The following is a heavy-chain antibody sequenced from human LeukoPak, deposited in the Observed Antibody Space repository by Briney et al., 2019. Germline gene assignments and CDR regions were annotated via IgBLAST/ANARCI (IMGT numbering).Heavy chain of an antibody. CDR3: ANCMDNDWYFDL. Sequence: GGPLRLSCAASGFTYNNYAMMWLRQAPGKELEWVSAISGSGGSTYYADSVKGRFTISRDNSKNTLYLQMNSLRAEDTAVYYCANCMDNDWYFDLWGRGTLVTVSS. D-gene: IGHD2-2*03. V-gene: IGHV3-23*01. J-gene: IGHJ2*01. CDR2: ISGSGGST. CDR1: GFTYNNYA.